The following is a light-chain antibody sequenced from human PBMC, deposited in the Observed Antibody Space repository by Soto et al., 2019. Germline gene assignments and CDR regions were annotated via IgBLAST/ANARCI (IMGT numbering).Light chain of an antibody. CDR1: QDISNY. J-gene: IGKJ5*01. Sequence: DIEMTQSPSSLSASVGERVTITCQASQDISNYLNWYQQKTGRAHKLLISDASNLESGVSSRFSGNKSGTDFSLTINSLQPDDFATYYCQQYDDFPHTFGEGTRRE. V-gene: IGKV1-33*01. CDR3: QQYDDFPHT. CDR2: DAS.